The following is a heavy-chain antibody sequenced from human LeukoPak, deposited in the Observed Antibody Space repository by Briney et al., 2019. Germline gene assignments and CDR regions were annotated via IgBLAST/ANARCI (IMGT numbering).Heavy chain of an antibody. J-gene: IGHJ4*02. CDR2: IYYSGST. D-gene: IGHD6-13*01. CDR3: ARRLKGSSSWYYFDY. Sequence: SETLSLIRTVSGGSISSYYWSWIRQPPGKGLEWIGYIYYSGSTNYNPSLKSRVTISVDTSKNQFSLKLSSVTAADTAVYYCARRLKGSSSWYYFDYWGQGTLVTVSS. V-gene: IGHV4-59*08. CDR1: GGSISSYY.